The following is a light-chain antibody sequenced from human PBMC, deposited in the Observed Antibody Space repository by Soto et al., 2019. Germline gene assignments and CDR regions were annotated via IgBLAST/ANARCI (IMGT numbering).Light chain of an antibody. CDR1: QSINSW. J-gene: IGKJ2*01. CDR3: QNYDTYPYT. CDR2: GAS. Sequence: GDRVTITCRASQSINSWLAWYQQKPGKAPKLLIYGASNLESGVPSRFSGSGSGTEFTLTISSLQPDDSATYYCQNYDTYPYTFGQGTKLEIK. V-gene: IGKV1-5*03.